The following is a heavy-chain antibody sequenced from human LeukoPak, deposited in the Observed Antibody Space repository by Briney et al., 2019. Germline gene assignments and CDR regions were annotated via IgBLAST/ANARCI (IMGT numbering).Heavy chain of an antibody. CDR2: TSYSGST. CDR3: ARTARVFDY. J-gene: IGHJ4*02. V-gene: IGHV4-59*01. D-gene: IGHD2-21*02. CDR1: GGSTSIYY. Sequence: SETLSLTCTVTGGSTSIYYWSWIRQPRGKGLECIGYTSYSGSTYYSPSLKSRVTISLDTSKNQFSLRLTSVTAADTAVYYCARTARVFDYWGPGILVAVSS.